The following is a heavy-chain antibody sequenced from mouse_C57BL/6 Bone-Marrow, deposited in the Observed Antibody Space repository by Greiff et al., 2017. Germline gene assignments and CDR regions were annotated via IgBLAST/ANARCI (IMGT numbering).Heavy chain of an antibody. CDR2: IYPRSGNT. CDR1: GYTFTSYG. J-gene: IGHJ1*03. CDR3: ARREYGNYWYFDV. Sequence: VQLQQSGAELARPGASVKLSCKASGYTFTSYGISWVKQRTGQGLEWIGEIYPRSGNTYYNEKFKGKATLTADKSSSTAYMELRSLTSEDSAVYFCARREYGNYWYFDVWGTGTTVTVSS. D-gene: IGHD2-1*01. V-gene: IGHV1-81*01.